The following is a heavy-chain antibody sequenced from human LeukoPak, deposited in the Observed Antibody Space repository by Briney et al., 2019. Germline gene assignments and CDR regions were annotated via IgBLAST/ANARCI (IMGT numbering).Heavy chain of an antibody. J-gene: IGHJ4*02. CDR2: ISSSSSYI. CDR3: ARVLPDSSGWNFDY. V-gene: IGHV3-21*01. CDR1: GFTFSSYG. D-gene: IGHD6-19*01. Sequence: GGSLRLSCAASGFTFSSYGMNWVRQAPGKGLEWVSSISSSSSYIYYADSVKGRFTISRDNAKNSLYLQMNSLRAEDTAVYYCARVLPDSSGWNFDYWGQGTLVTVSS.